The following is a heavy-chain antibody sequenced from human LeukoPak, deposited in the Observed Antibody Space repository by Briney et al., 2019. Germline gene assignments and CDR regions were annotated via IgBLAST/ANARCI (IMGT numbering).Heavy chain of an antibody. CDR1: GLTFSTYP. Sequence: GGSLRLTCAASGLTFSTYPMMWVRQAPGEGLEWVSAISASGDNTYYADSVKGRFTISRDNSKNTLYLQMNSLRADDTAVYYCAKDRGYWGQGTLVTVSS. J-gene: IGHJ4*02. CDR3: AKDRGY. CDR2: ISASGDNT. V-gene: IGHV3-23*01.